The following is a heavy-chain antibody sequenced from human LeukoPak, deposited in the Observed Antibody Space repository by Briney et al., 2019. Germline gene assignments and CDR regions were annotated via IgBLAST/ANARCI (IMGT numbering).Heavy chain of an antibody. V-gene: IGHV1-46*01. Sequence: ASVKVSCKASGYTFTMYQIHWVRQAPGQGLEWMGMINPSDGATTYAQRLQGRLTLIRDMHTNTVYMDLHSLRFDDTAVYYCATEQRGGLRGNWGGLFASYYIYYYMDVWGRGTTVTVSS. D-gene: IGHD7-27*01. J-gene: IGHJ6*03. CDR3: ATEQRGGLRGNWGGLFASYYIYYYMDV. CDR2: INPSDGAT. CDR1: GYTFTMYQ.